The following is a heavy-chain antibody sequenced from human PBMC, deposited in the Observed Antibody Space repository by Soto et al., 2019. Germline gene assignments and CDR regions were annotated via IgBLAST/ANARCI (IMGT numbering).Heavy chain of an antibody. J-gene: IGHJ3*01. CDR1: GFNFNTYA. CDR2: ISGGGGSI. D-gene: IGHD3-10*02. Sequence: GGSLRLSCAASGFNFNTYAMSWVRQPPGKGLEWVSGISGGGGSIHYVDSVRGRFTISRDNSKNTLYLQMNSLRGEDTAVYYCAKGKSSNYVSHAFDVWGKGTMVTVSS. CDR3: AKGKSSNYVSHAFDV. V-gene: IGHV3-23*01.